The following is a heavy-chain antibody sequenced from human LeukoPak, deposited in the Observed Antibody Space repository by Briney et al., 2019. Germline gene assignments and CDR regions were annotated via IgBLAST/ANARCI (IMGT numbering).Heavy chain of an antibody. CDR1: GFTVSSNY. CDR3: AKVRNRAPWPRGAFDI. J-gene: IGHJ3*02. Sequence: PGGSLRLSCAASGFTVSSNYMSWVRQAPGKGLEWVSVIYSGGSTYYADSVKGRFTISRDNSKNTLYLQMNSLRAEDTAVYYCAKVRNRAPWPRGAFDIWGQGTMVTVSS. D-gene: IGHD2/OR15-2a*01. V-gene: IGHV3-66*01. CDR2: IYSGGST.